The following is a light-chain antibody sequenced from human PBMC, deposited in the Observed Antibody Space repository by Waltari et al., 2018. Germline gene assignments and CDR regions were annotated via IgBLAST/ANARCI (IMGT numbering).Light chain of an antibody. Sequence: IQMTQSPSTLSASVGDRVTITCRASQSISGWLAWYQQKPGKAPNLLIYDASNLEIGVPSRFSGSGSGTEFSLTISSLQSEDFATYYCQQYNSYPWTFGQGTKVEIK. CDR2: DAS. J-gene: IGKJ1*01. CDR1: QSISGW. CDR3: QQYNSYPWT. V-gene: IGKV1-5*01.